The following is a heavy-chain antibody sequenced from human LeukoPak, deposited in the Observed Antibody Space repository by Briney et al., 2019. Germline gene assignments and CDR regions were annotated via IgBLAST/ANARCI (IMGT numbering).Heavy chain of an antibody. V-gene: IGHV5-51*01. Sequence: GESLKISCESSGFNFPTYWIGWVRQMPGRGLEWMGIIYPADSDTRYSPSFQGQVTISADKSSTTAHLQWRSLKASDTAMYYCARLPQTALFSSGYLGSYFDYWGQGTLVTVSS. CDR1: GFNFPTYW. CDR2: IYPADSDT. D-gene: IGHD3-22*01. J-gene: IGHJ4*02. CDR3: ARLPQTALFSSGYLGSYFDY.